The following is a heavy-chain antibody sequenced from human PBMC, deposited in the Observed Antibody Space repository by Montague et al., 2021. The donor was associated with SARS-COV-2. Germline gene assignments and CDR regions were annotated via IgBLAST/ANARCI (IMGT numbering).Heavy chain of an antibody. J-gene: IGHJ4*02. D-gene: IGHD2-15*01. CDR2: TYYRSEWYS. V-gene: IGHV6-1*01. CDR1: GDSVSTNSGT. CDR3: ARAESGSCGDGNCYQYFFNY. Sequence: CAISGDSVSTNSGTWNWVRLSPSRGLEWLGRTYYRSEWYSDYSVSVKSRISINPDTSKNQFSLQLNSVTPEDTAVYYCARAESGSCGDGNCYQYFFNYWDQGTLVTVSS.